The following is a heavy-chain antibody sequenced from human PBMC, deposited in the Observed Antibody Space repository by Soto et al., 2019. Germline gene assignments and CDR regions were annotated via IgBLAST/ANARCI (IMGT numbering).Heavy chain of an antibody. CDR3: ARSPGYYFDY. J-gene: IGHJ4*02. V-gene: IGHV4-31*03. CDR1: GGSICSGGYY. Sequence: SETLSLTCTVSGGSICSGGYYFIGIRQHPGKGLEWIGYIYYSGITYYNPSLKSRVTISVDTSKNQFSLKLSSVTAADTAVYYCARSPGYYFDYWGQGTLVTVS. CDR2: IYYSGIT.